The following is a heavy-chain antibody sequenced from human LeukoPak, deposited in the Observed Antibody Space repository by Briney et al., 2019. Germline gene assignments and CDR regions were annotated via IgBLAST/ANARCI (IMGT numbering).Heavy chain of an antibody. V-gene: IGHV4-59*01. Sequence: SETLSLTCTVSGGSISSYYWSWIRQPAGKGLEWIGYIYYSGSTNYNPSLKSRVTISVDTSKNQFSLKLSSVTAADTAVYYCARHSWGMTTVTPLDYWGQGTLVTVSS. CDR3: ARHSWGMTTVTPLDY. D-gene: IGHD4-17*01. J-gene: IGHJ4*02. CDR2: IYYSGST. CDR1: GGSISSYY.